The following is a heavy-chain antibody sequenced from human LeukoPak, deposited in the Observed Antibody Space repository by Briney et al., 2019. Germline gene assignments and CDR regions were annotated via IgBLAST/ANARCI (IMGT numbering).Heavy chain of an antibody. D-gene: IGHD6-13*01. CDR1: GFTFSSYG. V-gene: IGHV3-30*18. CDR3: AKVLPGIAAAYFDD. CDR2: ISYDGTNK. Sequence: GGSLRLSCAASGFTFSSYGLHWVRQAPGKALEWVTLISYDGTNKYYADSVKGRFTISRDNSKNTLYLQMNSQRAEDTAVYYCAKVLPGIAAAYFDDWGQGTLVTVSS. J-gene: IGHJ4*02.